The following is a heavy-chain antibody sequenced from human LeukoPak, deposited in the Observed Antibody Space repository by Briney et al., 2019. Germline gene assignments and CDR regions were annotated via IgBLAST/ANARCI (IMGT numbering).Heavy chain of an antibody. CDR3: AKEGYSSGLTNAFDI. CDR2: ISGRGGRT. CDR1: GFTFSSYG. D-gene: IGHD6-19*01. Sequence: GGSLRLSCAASGFTFSSYGMSWVRQAPGKGLEWVSVISGRGGRTDYADSVKGRFTISRDNSKNTLHLQMNSLRAEDTAVYYCAKEGYSSGLTNAFDIWGQGTMVTVSS. V-gene: IGHV3-23*01. J-gene: IGHJ3*02.